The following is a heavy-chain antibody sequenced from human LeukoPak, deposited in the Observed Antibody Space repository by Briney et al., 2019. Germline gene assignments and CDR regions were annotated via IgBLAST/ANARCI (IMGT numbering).Heavy chain of an antibody. D-gene: IGHD3-10*01. CDR1: GYTFTSYY. V-gene: IGHV1-46*01. CDR3: ARVWFGEKYNWFDP. J-gene: IGHJ5*02. Sequence: GASVKVSCKASGYTFTSYYMHWVRQAPGQGLEWMGIINPSGGSTSYAQKFQGRVTMTRDTSISTAYMELSRLRSDDTAVYYCARVWFGEKYNWFDPWGQGTLVTVSS. CDR2: INPSGGST.